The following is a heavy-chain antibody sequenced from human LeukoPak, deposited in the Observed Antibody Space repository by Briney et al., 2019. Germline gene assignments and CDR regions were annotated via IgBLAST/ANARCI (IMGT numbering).Heavy chain of an antibody. D-gene: IGHD1-26*01. CDR2: INHSGYT. V-gene: IGHV4-34*01. CDR1: GGSFSGYY. Sequence: SETLSLTCAVYGGSFSGYYWSWIRQPPGKGLEWIGEINHSGYTNYNPSLKSRVTISADTSKNQFSLKLSSVTAADTAVYYCARWMVGDTFDYWGQGTLVTVSS. J-gene: IGHJ4*02. CDR3: ARWMVGDTFDY.